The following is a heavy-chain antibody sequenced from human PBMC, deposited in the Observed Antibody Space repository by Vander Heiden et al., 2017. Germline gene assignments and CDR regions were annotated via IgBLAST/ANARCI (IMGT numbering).Heavy chain of an antibody. Sequence: EVQLVPSGAELKQPGESLKIPCKGSGYSFTSYLVGWVRQRPGKGLECMVIIYPGDADTRYSPSFQGQVTISAHKSISTAYLQWSSLKASDTAMYYGAITTYSSSWYFDYWGQGTRVTVSS. D-gene: IGHD6-13*01. CDR1: GYSFTSYL. CDR2: IYPGDADT. J-gene: IGHJ4*02. V-gene: IGHV5-51*01. CDR3: AITTYSSSWYFDY.